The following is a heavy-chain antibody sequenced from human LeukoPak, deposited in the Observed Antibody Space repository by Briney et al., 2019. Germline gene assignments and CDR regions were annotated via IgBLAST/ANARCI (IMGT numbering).Heavy chain of an antibody. D-gene: IGHD3-22*01. CDR3: ASVYDRGFAFDI. CDR1: GYSFADYY. Sequence: VASVKVSCKASGYSFADYYMHWVRQAPGQGLEWMGWINPNSGGTNYAQKFQGRVTMTRDTSISTAYMELSRLRSDDTAVYYCASVYDRGFAFDIWGQGTMVTVSS. V-gene: IGHV1-2*02. CDR2: INPNSGGT. J-gene: IGHJ3*02.